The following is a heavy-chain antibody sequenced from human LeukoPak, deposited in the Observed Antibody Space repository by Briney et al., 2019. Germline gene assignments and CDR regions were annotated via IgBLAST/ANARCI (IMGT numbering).Heavy chain of an antibody. V-gene: IGHV3-66*01. Sequence: GGSLRLSCAASGFTVSGNYMSWVRQAPGKGLEWISVIYSGGSTHYADSVKGRFTISRDKFNNTLWLHMTNLRAEDTAVYYCARDIYYDSSGYYGSVYWGQGTLVTVSS. D-gene: IGHD3-22*01. CDR3: ARDIYYDSSGYYGSVY. CDR2: IYSGGST. CDR1: GFTVSGNY. J-gene: IGHJ4*02.